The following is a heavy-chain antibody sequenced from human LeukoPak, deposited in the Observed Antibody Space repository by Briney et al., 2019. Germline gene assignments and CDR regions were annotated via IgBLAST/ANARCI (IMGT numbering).Heavy chain of an antibody. Sequence: GASVKVSCTASGYTFTGYYMHWVRQAPGQGLEWMGWINPNSGGTNYAQKFQGRVTMTRDTSISTAYMELSRLRSDDTAVYYCARETYYYDSSGSPLGYWGQGTLVTVSS. V-gene: IGHV1-2*02. CDR1: GYTFTGYY. D-gene: IGHD3-22*01. CDR2: INPNSGGT. CDR3: ARETYYYDSSGSPLGY. J-gene: IGHJ4*02.